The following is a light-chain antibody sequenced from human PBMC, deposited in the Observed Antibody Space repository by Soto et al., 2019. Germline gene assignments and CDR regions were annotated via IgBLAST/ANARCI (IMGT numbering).Light chain of an antibody. CDR2: DVS. V-gene: IGLV2-14*03. CDR1: SSDVGGYNY. CDR3: SSYNRSGALSTYV. Sequence: QSVLTQPASVSGSPGQSITISCTGTSSDVGGYNYVSWYQHHPGKAPKLMIYDVSNRPSGVSNRFSGSKSGNTASLIISGLGAEDEAVYYFSSYNRSGALSTYVFG. J-gene: IGLJ7*01.